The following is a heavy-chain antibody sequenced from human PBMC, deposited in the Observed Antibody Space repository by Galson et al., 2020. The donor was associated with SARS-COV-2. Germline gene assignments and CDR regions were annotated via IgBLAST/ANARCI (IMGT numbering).Heavy chain of an antibody. J-gene: IGHJ6*02. CDR1: GFTFSNYA. Sequence: GESLKISCAASGFTFSNYAMTWVRQAPGKGLDWVSSISGGGGSTYYADSVKGRFSISRDNSKNTLYLQMNSLRAEDTAVYFCAKIPRIGAVIVNIYYGMDVWGQGTTVTVSS. CDR2: ISGGGGST. V-gene: IGHV3-23*01. CDR3: AKIPRIGAVIVNIYYGMDV. D-gene: IGHD3-16*02.